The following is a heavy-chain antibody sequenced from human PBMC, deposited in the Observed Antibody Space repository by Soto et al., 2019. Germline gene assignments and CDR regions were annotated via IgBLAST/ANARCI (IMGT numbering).Heavy chain of an antibody. CDR1: GGTFSSYA. Sequence: QVQLVQSGAEVKKPGSSVKVSCKASGGTFSSYAISWVRQAPGQGLEWMGGIIPIFGTANYAQKFQGRVTITADESTSTAYMELSSLRSEDTAVYYCARKKAHLGYCSGGSCYGGFDPWGQGTLVTVSS. D-gene: IGHD2-15*01. J-gene: IGHJ5*02. CDR2: IIPIFGTA. V-gene: IGHV1-69*01. CDR3: ARKKAHLGYCSGGSCYGGFDP.